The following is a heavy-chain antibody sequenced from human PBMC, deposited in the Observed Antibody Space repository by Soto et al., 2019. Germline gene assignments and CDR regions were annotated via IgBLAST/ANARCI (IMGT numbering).Heavy chain of an antibody. V-gene: IGHV1-18*01. CDR2: ISANSGST. Sequence: ASVKVSCKASGYTFTSYGISWVRQAPGQGLEWMGRISANSGSTNYAQKFQGRVTMTRDTSTSTVYMELSSLRSEDTAVYYCARRITIFGVVYMDVWGQGTTVTVS. D-gene: IGHD3-3*01. CDR3: ARRITIFGVVYMDV. CDR1: GYTFTSYG. J-gene: IGHJ6*02.